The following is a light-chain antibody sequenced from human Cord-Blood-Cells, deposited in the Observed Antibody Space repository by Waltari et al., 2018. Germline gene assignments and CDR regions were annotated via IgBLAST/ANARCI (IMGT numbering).Light chain of an antibody. CDR2: DAS. CDR1: QSVSSY. CDR3: QLRSNWPVT. Sequence: EIVLTQSPATLSLSPGERATLSCRASQSVSSYLAWYQQKPGQAPRLLIYDASNRATGIPARFSGSGSGTDFTLTISSLEPEDFAVYYCQLRSNWPVTFGQGTKVEIK. V-gene: IGKV3-11*01. J-gene: IGKJ1*01.